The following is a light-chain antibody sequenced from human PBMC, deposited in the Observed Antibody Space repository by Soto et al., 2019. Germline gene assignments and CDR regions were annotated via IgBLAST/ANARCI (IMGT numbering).Light chain of an antibody. CDR2: DDS. CDR1: NIGSKS. J-gene: IGLJ2*01. Sequence: SYELTQPPAVSVAPGQTARVTCGGDNIGSKSVHWYQQKAAQAPVLVVYDDSDRPSGISERLSGSNSGNTATLTISTVEAGDEADYYCQVWDGSTDQVVFAGGTQLTVL. V-gene: IGLV3-21*02. CDR3: QVWDGSTDQVV.